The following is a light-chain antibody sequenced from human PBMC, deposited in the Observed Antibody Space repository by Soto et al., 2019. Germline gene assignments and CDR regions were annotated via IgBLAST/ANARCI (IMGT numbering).Light chain of an antibody. CDR2: GAS. V-gene: IGKV3D-15*01. Sequence: EIVMTQSPATLSVSPGERATLSCRASQSVSSNLAWYQQKTGQAPRLLIYGASTRATGIPARFSGSGSGTELTLTISSLQSEDFAVYYCQKYNNWPRTCGQGTKVDIK. J-gene: IGKJ1*01. CDR1: QSVSSN. CDR3: QKYNNWPRT.